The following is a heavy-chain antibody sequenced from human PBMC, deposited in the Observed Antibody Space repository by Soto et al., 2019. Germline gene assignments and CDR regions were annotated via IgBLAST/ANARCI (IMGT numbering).Heavy chain of an antibody. J-gene: IGHJ4*02. CDR2: INPSGGST. D-gene: IGHD6-6*01. CDR1: GYTFTIYG. V-gene: IGHV1-46*03. CDR3: ARARTDSSSSFSLDY. Sequence: ASVKVSCKASGYTFTIYGISWVRQAPGQGLEWMGIINPSGGSTSYAQKFQGRVTMTRDTSTSTVYMELSSLRSEDTAVYYCARARTDSSSSFSLDYWGQGTLVTVSS.